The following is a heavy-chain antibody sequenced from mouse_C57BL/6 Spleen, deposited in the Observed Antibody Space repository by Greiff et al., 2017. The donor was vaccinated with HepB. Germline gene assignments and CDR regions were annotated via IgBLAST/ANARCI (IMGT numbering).Heavy chain of an antibody. J-gene: IGHJ4*01. CDR3: ARRQLRPPYYAMDY. Sequence: QVQLQQPGAELVKPGASVKMSCKASGYTFTSYWITWVKQRPGQGLEWIGDIYPGSGSTNYNEKFKSKATLTVDTSSSTAYMQLSSLTSEDSAVYYCARRQLRPPYYAMDYWGQGTSVTVSS. V-gene: IGHV1-55*01. CDR2: IYPGSGST. D-gene: IGHD3-2*02. CDR1: GYTFTSYW.